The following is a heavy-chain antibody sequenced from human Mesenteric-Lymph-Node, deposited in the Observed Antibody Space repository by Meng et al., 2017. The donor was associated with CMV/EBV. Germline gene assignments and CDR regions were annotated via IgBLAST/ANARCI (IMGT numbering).Heavy chain of an antibody. CDR2: IYWDDDK. J-gene: IGHJ4*02. Sequence: SGVSLSSSGVGVGWSRQPPGTALERLALIYWDDDKRYSPSLKSRLTITKDTDKNQVVLTMTNLDPEDTATYSCAHRHPSDGTYLPFDYWGQGTLVTVSS. CDR1: GVSLSSSGVG. V-gene: IGHV2-5*02. CDR3: AHRHPSDGTYLPFDY. D-gene: IGHD1-1*01.